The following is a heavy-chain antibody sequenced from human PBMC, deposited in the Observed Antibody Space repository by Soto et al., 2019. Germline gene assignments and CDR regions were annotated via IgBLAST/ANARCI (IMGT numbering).Heavy chain of an antibody. Sequence: SQTLSLTCAISGDSVSSNTAAWNWIRSSPSRGLEWLGRAYYRSNWRHDYAVSVKSRITVNPDTSKNHFSLQLNSVTPDDTAVYYCARGTYYYGSGSYYPPFYYYYGMDVWGQGTTVTVSS. CDR2: AYYRSNWRH. CDR3: ARGTYYYGSGSYYPPFYYYYGMDV. V-gene: IGHV6-1*01. D-gene: IGHD3-10*01. J-gene: IGHJ6*02. CDR1: GDSVSSNTAA.